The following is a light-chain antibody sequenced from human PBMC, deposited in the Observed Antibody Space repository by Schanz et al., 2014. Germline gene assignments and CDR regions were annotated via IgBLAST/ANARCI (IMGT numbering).Light chain of an antibody. Sequence: QSALTQPASVSGSPGQSITISCTGTSSDVGGYNFVSWYQQHPGEAPKLLIYEGTKRPSGVSYRFSGSKSGNTASLTISGLQAEDEAEYYCSSNVGSNNFQFGGGTKLTVL. J-gene: IGLJ3*02. V-gene: IGLV2-23*01. CDR1: SSDVGGYNF. CDR2: EGT. CDR3: SSNVGSNNFQ.